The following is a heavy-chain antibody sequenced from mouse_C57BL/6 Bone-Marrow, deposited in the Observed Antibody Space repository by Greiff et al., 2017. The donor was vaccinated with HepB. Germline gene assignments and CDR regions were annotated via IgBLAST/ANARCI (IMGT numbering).Heavy chain of an antibody. Sequence: EVQGVESGGGLVQPGGSLKLSCAASGFTFSDYYLYWVRKTPEKRLEWVAYISNGGGSNYYPDTVKGRFTITRDNRKNSLYLQMSRLKSEDTAMYSCSRHLYGRNDCYAMDYWGQGTSLTVSS. CDR3: SRHLYGRNDCYAMDY. CDR1: GFTFSDYY. CDR2: ISNGGGSN. D-gene: IGHD1-1*01. J-gene: IGHJ4*01. V-gene: IGHV5-12*01.